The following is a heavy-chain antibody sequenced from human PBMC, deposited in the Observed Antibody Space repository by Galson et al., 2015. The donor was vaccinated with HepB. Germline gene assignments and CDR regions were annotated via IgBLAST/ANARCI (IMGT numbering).Heavy chain of an antibody. CDR2: TSYDGETK. CDR3: AKDWGLGV. CDR1: GFTFSIEA. D-gene: IGHD3-16*01. J-gene: IGHJ6*02. Sequence: SLRLSGAASGFTFSIEAMYWVRQAPDKGLEFVAATSYDGETKYYADSVRGRFTISRDNSKNTLYLQMNSLRVEDTALYYCAKDWGLGVWGQGTTVTVSS. V-gene: IGHV3-30-3*02.